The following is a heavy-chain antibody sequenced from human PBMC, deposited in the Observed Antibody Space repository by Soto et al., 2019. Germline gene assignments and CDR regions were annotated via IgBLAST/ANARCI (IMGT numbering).Heavy chain of an antibody. CDR3: AIDVGTYYDILTGSGWFDP. D-gene: IGHD3-9*01. J-gene: IGHJ5*02. CDR2: INSDGTNT. CDR1: GFTFTNYW. V-gene: IGHV3-74*01. Sequence: HPGGSLRLSCVASGFTFTNYWMHWVRQAPGKGLVWVSYINSDGTNTNYADSVKGRFTISRDNAKNSLYLQMNRLRAEDTAVYYCAIDVGTYYDILTGSGWFDPWGQGTLVTVSS.